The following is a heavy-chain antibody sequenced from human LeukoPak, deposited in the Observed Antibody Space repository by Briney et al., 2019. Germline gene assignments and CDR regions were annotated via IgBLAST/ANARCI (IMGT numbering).Heavy chain of an antibody. CDR3: AKVVSRHDYYDGMDV. J-gene: IGHJ6*02. CDR2: IIGDGGST. V-gene: IGHV3-43*02. D-gene: IGHD5/OR15-5a*01. Sequence: GGSLRLSCAASGFTFDDYAMHRVHQAPGAGMEWPSLIIGDGGSTYYADSVKGRFTISRDNSKSSLYLQMNSLRTEDTALYYCAKVVSRHDYYDGMDVWGQGTTVTVSS. CDR1: GFTFDDYA.